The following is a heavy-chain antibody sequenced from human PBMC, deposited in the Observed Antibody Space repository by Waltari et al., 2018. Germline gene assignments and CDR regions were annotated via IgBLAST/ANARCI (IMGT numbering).Heavy chain of an antibody. V-gene: IGHV4-38-2*02. D-gene: IGHD3-22*01. CDR1: GYSISSGYY. Sequence: QVQLQESGPGLVKPSETLSLTCAVPGYSISSGYYWGWIRQPPGKGLEWIGSIYHSGSTYYNPSLKSRVTISVDTSKNQFSLKLSSVTAADTAVYYCARDGTYYYDSSGYSDAFDIWGQGTMVTVSS. CDR2: IYHSGST. J-gene: IGHJ3*02. CDR3: ARDGTYYYDSSGYSDAFDI.